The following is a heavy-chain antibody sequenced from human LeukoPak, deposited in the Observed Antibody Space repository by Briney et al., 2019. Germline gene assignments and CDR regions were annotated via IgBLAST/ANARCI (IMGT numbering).Heavy chain of an antibody. J-gene: IGHJ4*02. CDR3: ARGFISGSYPGTLGY. D-gene: IGHD1-26*01. V-gene: IGHV4-38-2*02. CDR2: IYHSGST. Sequence: SETLSLTCTVSGYSISSGYYWGWIRQPPGKGLEWIGSIYHSGSTYYNPSLKSRVTISVDTSKNQFSLELSSVTAADTAVYYCARGFISGSYPGTLGYWGQGTLVTVSS. CDR1: GYSISSGYY.